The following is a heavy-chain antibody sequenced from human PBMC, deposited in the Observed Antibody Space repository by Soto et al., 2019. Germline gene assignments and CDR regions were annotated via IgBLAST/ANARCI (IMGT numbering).Heavy chain of an antibody. Sequence: LRLSCAASGFTFSGHYMSWIRQAPGKGLEWISYISGSGSPIYYADSVKGRFTISRDNAKSALFLHMNSLRPEDTAVYYCARDGYSGFDLGYWGQGTLVTVSS. D-gene: IGHD5-12*01. CDR3: ARDGYSGFDLGY. CDR2: ISGSGSPI. J-gene: IGHJ4*02. V-gene: IGHV3-11*01. CDR1: GFTFSGHY.